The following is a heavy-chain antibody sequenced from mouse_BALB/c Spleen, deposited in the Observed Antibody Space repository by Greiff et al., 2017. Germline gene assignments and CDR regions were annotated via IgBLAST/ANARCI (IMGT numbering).Heavy chain of an antibody. J-gene: IGHJ3*01. Sequence: DVMLVESGGDLVKPGGSLKLSCAASGFTFSSYGMSWVRQTPDKRLEWVATISSGGSYTYYPDSVKGRFTISRDNAKNTLYLQMSSLKSEDTAMYYCARHPHKLAWFAYWGQGTLVTVSA. D-gene: IGHD4-1*01. CDR1: GFTFSSYG. CDR3: ARHPHKLAWFAY. CDR2: ISSGGSYT. V-gene: IGHV5-6*02.